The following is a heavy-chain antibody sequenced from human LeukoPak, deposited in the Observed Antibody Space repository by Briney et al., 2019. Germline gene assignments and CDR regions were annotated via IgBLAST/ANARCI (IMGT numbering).Heavy chain of an antibody. D-gene: IGHD2-15*01. V-gene: IGHV4-39*07. CDR3: ASGLGYCSGGSCYSFFGSGKMEPPYYYMDV. CDR2: IYYSGST. Sequence: PSETLSLTCTVSGGSISSSSYYWGWIRQPPGKGLEWIGSIYYSGSTYYNPSLKSRVTISVDTSKNQFSLKLSSVTAADTAVYYCASGLGYCSGGSCYSFFGSGKMEPPYYYMDVWGKGTTVTVSS. CDR1: GGSISSSSYY. J-gene: IGHJ6*03.